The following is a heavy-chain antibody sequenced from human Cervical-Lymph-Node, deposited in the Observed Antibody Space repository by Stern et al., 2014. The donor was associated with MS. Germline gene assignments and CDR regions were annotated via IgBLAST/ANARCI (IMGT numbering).Heavy chain of an antibody. Sequence: QVTLKESGPALVKPTQTLTLTCTFSGFSLSTSGMRVSWIRQPPGKALEWLARIAWDDDKFYRQFIETRLTISKDTSKNQVVLTMTNMDPVDTATYYCARMGDSSGYGFDYWGQGTLVTVPS. CDR2: IAWDDDK. J-gene: IGHJ4*02. V-gene: IGHV2-70*04. CDR1: GFSLSTSGMR. CDR3: ARMGDSSGYGFDY. D-gene: IGHD3-22*01.